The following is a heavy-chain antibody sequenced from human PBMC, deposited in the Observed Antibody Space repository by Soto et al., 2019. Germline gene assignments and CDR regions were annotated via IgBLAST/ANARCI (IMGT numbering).Heavy chain of an antibody. CDR1: GGSISSGGYC. V-gene: IGHV4-31*03. J-gene: IGHJ6*02. D-gene: IGHD2-2*02. Sequence: SETLSLTCTVSGGSISSGGYCWSWIRRHPGNGLEWIGYIYYSGSTYYNPSLKSRVTISVDTSKNQFSLKLSSVTAADTAVYYCARDTHCSSTSCYKADYYGMDVWGQGTTVT. CDR3: ARDTHCSSTSCYKADYYGMDV. CDR2: IYYSGST.